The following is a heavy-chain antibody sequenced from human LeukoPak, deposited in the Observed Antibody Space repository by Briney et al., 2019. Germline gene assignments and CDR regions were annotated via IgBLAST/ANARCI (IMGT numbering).Heavy chain of an antibody. CDR3: ARGHGYCSGGSCYSWYYYYYYMDV. CDR1: GYSISSGYY. J-gene: IGHJ6*03. D-gene: IGHD2-15*01. V-gene: IGHV4-38-2*02. CDR2: INHSGST. Sequence: SETLSLTCTVSGYSISSGYYWSWIRQPPGKGLEWIGEINHSGSTNYNPSLKSRVTISVDTSKNQFSLKLSSVTAADTAVYYCARGHGYCSGGSCYSWYYYYYYMDVWGKGTTVTVSS.